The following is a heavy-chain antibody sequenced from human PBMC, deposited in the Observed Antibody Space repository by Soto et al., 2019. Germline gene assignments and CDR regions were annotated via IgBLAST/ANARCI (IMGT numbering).Heavy chain of an antibody. Sequence: GASVKVSCKASGYNLTSYGLSWVRQAPGQGLEWMGWISFYNGNTNYAQKLQGRVTMTTDRSSSTAYMELRSLRSDDTAVYYCARDLGSGRRYFDYWGQGALVTVSS. V-gene: IGHV1-18*01. J-gene: IGHJ4*02. CDR2: ISFYNGNT. D-gene: IGHD6-19*01. CDR1: GYNLTSYG. CDR3: ARDLGSGRRYFDY.